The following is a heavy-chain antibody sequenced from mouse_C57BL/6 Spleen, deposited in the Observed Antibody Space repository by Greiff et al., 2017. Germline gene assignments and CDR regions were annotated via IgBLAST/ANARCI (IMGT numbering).Heavy chain of an antibody. CDR2: INPGSGGT. CDR1: GYAFTNSL. J-gene: IGHJ2*01. V-gene: IGHV1-54*01. CDR3: ARYSPYYAFDY. Sequence: VQLQQSGAELVRPGTSVKVSCKASGYAFTNSLIAWVKQRPGQGLEWIGVINPGSGGTNYNEKFKGKATLTADKSSSTAYMQLSSLTSEDSAVYFCARYSPYYAFDYWGQGTTLTVSS. D-gene: IGHD2-10*01.